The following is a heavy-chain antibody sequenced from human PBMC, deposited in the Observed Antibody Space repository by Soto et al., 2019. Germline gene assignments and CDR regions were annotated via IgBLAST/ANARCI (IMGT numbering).Heavy chain of an antibody. V-gene: IGHV6-1*01. J-gene: IGHJ5*01. CDR3: VRLIGNSWLDS. Sequence: PSQTLSLTCAISGDRLFSNSAALNWIRQSPSRGLEWLGRTYYRSKWYSDYAVSVKSRVTINPDTSKNQFSLQLNSVTPEDTAVYYCVRLIGNSWLDSWGQGTLVTVSS. D-gene: IGHD2-8*01. CDR1: GDRLFSNSAA. CDR2: TYYRSKWYS.